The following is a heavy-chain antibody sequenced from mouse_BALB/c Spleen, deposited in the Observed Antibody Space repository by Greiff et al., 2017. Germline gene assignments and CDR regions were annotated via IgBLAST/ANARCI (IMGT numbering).Heavy chain of an antibody. CDR3: ARSEYGPFAY. Sequence: EVKLMESGGGLVQPGGSRKLSCAASGFTFSSFGMHWVRQAPEKGLEWVAYISSGSSTIYYADTVKGRFTISRDNPKNTLFLQMTSLRSEDTAMYYCARSEYGPFAYWGQGTLVTVSA. D-gene: IGHD2-10*02. CDR2: ISSGSSTI. CDR1: GFTFSSFG. J-gene: IGHJ3*01. V-gene: IGHV5-17*02.